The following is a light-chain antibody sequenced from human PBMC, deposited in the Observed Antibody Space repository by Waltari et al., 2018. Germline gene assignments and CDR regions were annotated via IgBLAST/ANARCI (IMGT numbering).Light chain of an antibody. J-gene: IGLJ1*01. CDR1: SSNIGSNA. CDR2: SHD. V-gene: IGLV1-44*01. Sequence: QSVLTQPPSASGTPGQRVTISCSGSSSNIGSNALNWYQHLPGTAPKLLIYSHDQRPSGVPGRFSGSKAGTSASLAITGLQSEDEAHYYCASWDDSLNGYVFGTGTKVTVL. CDR3: ASWDDSLNGYV.